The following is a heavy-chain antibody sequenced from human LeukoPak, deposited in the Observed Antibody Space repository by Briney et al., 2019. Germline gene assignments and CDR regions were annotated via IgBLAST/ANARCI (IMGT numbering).Heavy chain of an antibody. D-gene: IGHD5-18*01. J-gene: IGHJ6*02. Sequence: EASVKVSCKASGGTFSSYAISWVRQAPGQGLEWMGGIIPIFGTANYAQKFQGRVTITADESTSTAYMELSSLGSEDTAVYYCARPGYSYNYHYYGMDVWGQGTTVTVSS. CDR1: GGTFSSYA. CDR3: ARPGYSYNYHYYGMDV. CDR2: IIPIFGTA. V-gene: IGHV1-69*13.